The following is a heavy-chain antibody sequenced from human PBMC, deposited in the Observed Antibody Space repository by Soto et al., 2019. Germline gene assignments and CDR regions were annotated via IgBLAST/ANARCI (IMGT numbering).Heavy chain of an antibody. CDR3: AIRPGPDSSGYWEYFDY. CDR1: GGTFSSYA. D-gene: IGHD3-22*01. CDR2: IIPIFGTA. J-gene: IGHJ4*02. Sequence: SVKVSCKASGGTFSSYAISWVRQAPGQGLEWMGGIIPIFGTANYAQKFQGRVTITVDESTSTAYMELSSLRSEDTAVYYCAIRPGPDSSGYWEYFDYWGQGTLVTVSS. V-gene: IGHV1-69*13.